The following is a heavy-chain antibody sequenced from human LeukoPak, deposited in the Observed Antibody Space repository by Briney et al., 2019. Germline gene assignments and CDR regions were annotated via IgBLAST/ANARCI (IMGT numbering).Heavy chain of an antibody. CDR3: TRDLTAVPGPRMDV. CDR1: GFSFSSYY. V-gene: IGHV3-7*03. D-gene: IGHD6-19*01. J-gene: IGHJ6*02. CDR2: INPDGSER. Sequence: GGSLRLSCAASGFSFSSYYMSWVRQAPGKGLEWVALINPDGSERYYVDSVKGRFTISRDNAKNSLYLQMDSLRDDDTAMYFCTRDLTAVPGPRMDVWGQGTTVTVSS.